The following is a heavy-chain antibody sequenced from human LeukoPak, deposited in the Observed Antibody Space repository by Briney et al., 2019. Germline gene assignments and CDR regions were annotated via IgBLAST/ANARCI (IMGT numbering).Heavy chain of an antibody. CDR2: IFPSGCT. D-gene: IGHD3-16*01. Sequence: PSETLSLTCTGSGGSISTTLYYWGWIRQPPGKVLEWIGRIFPSGCTNYNPSLKSRVTTSVDTSKNQFSLKLSSVTAADTAVYYWARAYYDYIWGSYGDGFDIWGQGTMVTVSS. J-gene: IGHJ3*02. CDR1: GGSISTTLYY. CDR3: ARAYYDYIWGSYGDGFDI. V-gene: IGHV4-61*05.